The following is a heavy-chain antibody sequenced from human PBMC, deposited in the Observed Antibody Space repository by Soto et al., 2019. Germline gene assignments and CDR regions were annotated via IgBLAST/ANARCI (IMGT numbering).Heavy chain of an antibody. Sequence: GESLKISCKGSGYSFTSYWIGWVRQMPGKGLEWMGIIYPGDSDTRYSPSFQGQVTISADKSISTAYLQWSSLKASDTAMYYCASTYYDSSGYYGGYYYYGMDVWGQGTTVTVSS. J-gene: IGHJ6*02. D-gene: IGHD3-22*01. V-gene: IGHV5-51*01. CDR2: IYPGDSDT. CDR3: ASTYYDSSGYYGGYYYYGMDV. CDR1: GYSFTSYW.